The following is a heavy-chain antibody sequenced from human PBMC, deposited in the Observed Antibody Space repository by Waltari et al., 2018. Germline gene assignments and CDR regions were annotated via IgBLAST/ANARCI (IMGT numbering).Heavy chain of an antibody. CDR2: INSDGSNT. D-gene: IGHD6-13*01. V-gene: IGHV3-74*01. CDR1: GFTFTSHW. CDR3: VGGPQSGASSAWYGWFDP. J-gene: IGHJ5*02. Sequence: EVQLVESGGNLVQPGGSLRLSCAASGFTFTSHWMHWVRQAPGKGLVWVSRINSDGSNTRYADSVKGRFTISRDNAKNTLYLEMNSLRAEDTAVYFCVGGPQSGASSAWYGWFDPWGQGTLVTVSS.